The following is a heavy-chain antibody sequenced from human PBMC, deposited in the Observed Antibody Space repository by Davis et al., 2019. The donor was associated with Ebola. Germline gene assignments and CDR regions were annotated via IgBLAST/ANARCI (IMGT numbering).Heavy chain of an antibody. V-gene: IGHV3-20*04. Sequence: PGGSLRLSCAASGFTFDTYGMEWVRQAPGKGLEWVSGLTWNGGITRYADSVKGRFTISRDNAKNSLYLQMNSLRAEDTALYYCARRVYDSSGLYYFDYWGHGTPVTVSS. D-gene: IGHD3-22*01. CDR2: LTWNGGIT. CDR1: GFTFDTYG. CDR3: ARRVYDSSGLYYFDY. J-gene: IGHJ4*01.